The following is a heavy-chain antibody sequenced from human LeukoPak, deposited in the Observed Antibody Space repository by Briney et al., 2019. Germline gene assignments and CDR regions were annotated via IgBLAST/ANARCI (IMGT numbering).Heavy chain of an antibody. V-gene: IGHV3-30*03. CDR2: ISYDGSNK. CDR3: ARDGMGVLGAFDY. CDR1: GFTFSNYW. J-gene: IGHJ4*02. D-gene: IGHD1-26*01. Sequence: GGSLRLSCAASGFTFSNYWMTWVRQAPGKGLEWVAVISYDGSNKYYADSVKGRFTISRDNAKNALYLQMNSLRAEDTAVYYCARDGMGVLGAFDYWGQGTLVTVSS.